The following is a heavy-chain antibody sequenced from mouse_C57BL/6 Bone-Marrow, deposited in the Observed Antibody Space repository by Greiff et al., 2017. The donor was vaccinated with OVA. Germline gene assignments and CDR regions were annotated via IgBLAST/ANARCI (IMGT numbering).Heavy chain of an antibody. CDR1: GYTFTDYY. V-gene: IGHV1-26*01. CDR3: ARGGYYDDCDY. D-gene: IGHD2-3*01. Sequence: VQLQQSGPELVKPGASVKISCKASGYTFTDYYMNWVKQSHGKSLEWIGDINPNNGGTSYNQKFKGKATLTVDKSSSTAYMELRSLTSEDAAVYYCARGGYYDDCDYWGQGTTLTVSS. J-gene: IGHJ2*01. CDR2: INPNNGGT.